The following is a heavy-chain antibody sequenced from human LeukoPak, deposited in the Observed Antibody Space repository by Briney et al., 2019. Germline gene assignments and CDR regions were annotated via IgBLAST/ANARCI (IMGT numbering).Heavy chain of an antibody. D-gene: IGHD3-10*01. V-gene: IGHV3-30*02. CDR3: AIQKADLITMIRGIIAY. Sequence: GGSLRLSCAASGFTFSTYAMHWVRQAPGKGLEWVAFIRYDGINKYYADSVKGRFTISRDNAKNSLYLQMNSLRAEDTAVYYCAIQKADLITMIRGIIAYWGQGTLVTVSS. CDR1: GFTFSTYA. CDR2: IRYDGINK. J-gene: IGHJ4*02.